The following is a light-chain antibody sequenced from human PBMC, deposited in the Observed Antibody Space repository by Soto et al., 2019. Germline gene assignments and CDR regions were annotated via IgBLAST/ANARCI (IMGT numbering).Light chain of an antibody. J-gene: IGKJ5*01. CDR2: DSS. V-gene: IGKV3D-15*01. CDR3: QQYNNWPLT. Sequence: TQSPSTLSLSPVAPATLSCSASQSVDKFLAWYQQRPGQPPRLLIFDSSNRATGVPVRFSGSGSGTEFTLTISSLQSEDFAVYYCQQYNNWPLTFGQGTRLEIK. CDR1: QSVDKF.